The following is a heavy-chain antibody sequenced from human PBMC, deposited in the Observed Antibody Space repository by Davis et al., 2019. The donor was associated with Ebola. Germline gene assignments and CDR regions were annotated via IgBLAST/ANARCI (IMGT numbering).Heavy chain of an antibody. CDR3: ARSGYTGYDPRINFDY. D-gene: IGHD5-12*01. V-gene: IGHV4-34*01. Sequence: GSLRLSCAVYGGSFSGYYWSWIRQPPGKGLEWIGEINHSGSTYYNPSLKSRVTVSVDTSKNQFSLKLTSVTAADTAVYYCARSGYTGYDPRINFDYWGQGTLVTVSS. J-gene: IGHJ4*02. CDR1: GGSFSGYY. CDR2: INHSGST.